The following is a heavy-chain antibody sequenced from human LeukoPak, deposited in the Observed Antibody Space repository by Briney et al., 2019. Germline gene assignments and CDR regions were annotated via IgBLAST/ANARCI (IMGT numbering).Heavy chain of an antibody. V-gene: IGHV4-4*07. CDR1: GGSISSYY. D-gene: IGHD3-22*01. CDR2: IYISGST. CDR3: ARDLYDSSGYTENWFDP. Sequence: PSETLSLTCTVSGGSISSYYWSWIRQPAGKGLEWVGRIYISGSTNYNPSLKSRVTMSLDRFKNQFSLKLSSVTAAVTAVYYCARDLYDSSGYTENWFDPWGQGTLVTVSS. J-gene: IGHJ5*02.